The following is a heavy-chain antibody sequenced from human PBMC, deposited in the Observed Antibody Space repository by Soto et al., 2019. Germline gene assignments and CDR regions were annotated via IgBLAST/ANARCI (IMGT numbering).Heavy chain of an antibody. CDR2: IIPIFGTA. J-gene: IGHJ6*02. CDR1: GGTFSSYA. V-gene: IGHV1-69*12. CDR3: VRTRKVTPGYYYGMDV. D-gene: IGHD4-4*01. Sequence: QVQLVQSGAEVKKPGSSVKVSCKASGGTFSSYAISWVRQAPGQGLEWMGGIIPIFGTANYAQKFQGRVTITADESTSIAYLELSSLRYEDTAVYYCVRTRKVTPGYYYGMDVWGQGTTVTVSS.